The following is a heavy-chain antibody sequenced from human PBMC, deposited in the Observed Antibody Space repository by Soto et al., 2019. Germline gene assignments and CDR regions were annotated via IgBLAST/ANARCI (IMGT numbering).Heavy chain of an antibody. D-gene: IGHD5-12*01. V-gene: IGHV1-69*10. J-gene: IGHJ4*02. CDR1: GGTFSSYA. CDR3: ARGGDGYNYVY. Sequence: ASVKVSCKASGGTFSSYAISWVRQAPGQGLEWMGGIIPILGIANYAQKFQGRVTITADKSTSTAYMELSSLRSEDTAVYYCARGGDGYNYVYWGQGTLVTVSS. CDR2: IIPILGIA.